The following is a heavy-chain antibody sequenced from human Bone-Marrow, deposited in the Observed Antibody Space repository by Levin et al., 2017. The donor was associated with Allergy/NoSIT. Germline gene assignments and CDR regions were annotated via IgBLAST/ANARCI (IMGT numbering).Heavy chain of an antibody. D-gene: IGHD6-13*01. CDR2: ISPSGSAK. J-gene: IGHJ4*02. CDR3: AREGGMEGGDY. V-gene: IGHV3-11*01. CDR1: GFTFSDYY. Sequence: PGGSLRLSCEASGFTFSDYYMSWIRQAPGKGLEWVSYISPSGSAKYYADSVKGRFTISRDNAQNSVSLEINSLRVEDSAVYYCAREGGMEGGDYWGQGTRVTVSS.